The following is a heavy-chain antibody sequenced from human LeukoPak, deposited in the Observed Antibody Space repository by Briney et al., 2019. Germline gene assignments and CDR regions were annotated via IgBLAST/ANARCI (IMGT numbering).Heavy chain of an antibody. V-gene: IGHV4-59*01. CDR3: ARIIRGSFSSLGYMDV. CDR2: IHSSGST. CDR1: GGSISQYY. D-gene: IGHD3-10*01. Sequence: SETLSLTCSVSGGSISQYYWGWIRQPPGKRLEWMGQIHSSGSTDYYPSLKSRVSISMDSSENQFSLKLSSPTAADTAVYYCARIIRGSFSSLGYMDVWGKGTTVTVSS. J-gene: IGHJ6*03.